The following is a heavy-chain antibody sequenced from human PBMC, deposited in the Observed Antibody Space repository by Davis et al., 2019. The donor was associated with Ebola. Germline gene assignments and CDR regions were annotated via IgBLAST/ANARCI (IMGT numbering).Heavy chain of an antibody. CDR2: IYYSGNT. J-gene: IGHJ4*02. Sequence: MPSETLSLTCTVSGGSISSYYWGWIRQPPGKGLEWIGSIYYSGNTYYNPSLKSRVTISVDTSKNQFSLKLSSVTAADTAVYYCAKGTYYYDSSGYYGYYFDYWGQGTLVTVSS. CDR1: GGSISSYY. D-gene: IGHD3-22*01. CDR3: AKGTYYYDSSGYYGYYFDY. V-gene: IGHV4-39*07.